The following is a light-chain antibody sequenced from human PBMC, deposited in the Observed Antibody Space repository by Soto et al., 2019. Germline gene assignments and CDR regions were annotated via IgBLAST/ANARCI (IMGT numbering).Light chain of an antibody. V-gene: IGKV1-39*01. CDR3: QQTYTTPYT. CDR1: QSISGY. CDR2: AAS. J-gene: IGKJ2*01. Sequence: DIQLTQSPSSLSASVGDRVTITCRTSQSISGYLQWLQQKPGKAPNLLIFAASTLQSGVPSRFSGSVSGTYFTLTISSLQPEDVATYYCQQTYTTPYTFGQGTKVDIK.